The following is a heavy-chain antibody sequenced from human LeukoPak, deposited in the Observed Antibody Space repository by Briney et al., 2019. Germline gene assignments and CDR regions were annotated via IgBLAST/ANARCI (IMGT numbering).Heavy chain of an antibody. CDR3: ARDSHPDSNLFDY. V-gene: IGHV4-39*06. Sequence: PSETLSLTCTVSGGSISSSSYYWGWIRQPPGKGLEWIGRIYYSGSTNDNPSLKSRVTISVDTSKNQFPLKLSSVTAADTAVYYCARDSHPDSNLFDYWGQGTLVTVSS. CDR1: GGSISSSSYY. J-gene: IGHJ4*02. CDR2: IYYSGST. D-gene: IGHD3-22*01.